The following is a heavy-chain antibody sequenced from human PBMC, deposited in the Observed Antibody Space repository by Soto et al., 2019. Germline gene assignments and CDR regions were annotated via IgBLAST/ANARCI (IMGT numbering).Heavy chain of an antibody. Sequence: QVQLVQSGAEVKKPGSSVKVSCKASGGTFSSYTISWVRQAPGQGLEWMGRIIPILGIANYAQKFQGRVTITADKSTSTAYMELSSLRSEDTAVYYCARSIYGSGSYYPDYWGQGTLVTVSS. CDR2: IIPILGIA. CDR3: ARSIYGSGSYYPDY. J-gene: IGHJ4*02. V-gene: IGHV1-69*02. CDR1: GGTFSSYT. D-gene: IGHD3-10*01.